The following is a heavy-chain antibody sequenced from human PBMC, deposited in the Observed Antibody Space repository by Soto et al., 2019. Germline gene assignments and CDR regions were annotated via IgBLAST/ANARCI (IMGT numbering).Heavy chain of an antibody. V-gene: IGHV1-18*01. D-gene: IGHD3-10*01. Sequence: ASVKVSWKASGYTFTSSGISWVRQAPGQGLEWLGWINTHNGNTNYAQNLQGRVIMTADTSTSTAYMELRSLRSDDTAIYYCTREGSAPYYYYGMDAWGQGTTVTVSS. CDR2: INTHNGNT. CDR3: TREGSAPYYYYGMDA. CDR1: GYTFTSSG. J-gene: IGHJ6*02.